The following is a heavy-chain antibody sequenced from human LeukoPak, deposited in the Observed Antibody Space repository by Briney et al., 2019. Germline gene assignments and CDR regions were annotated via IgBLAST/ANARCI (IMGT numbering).Heavy chain of an antibody. Sequence: PGGSLRLSCAASGFTFSNYGMHWVRQAPGTGLEWVAVISYEGSITHYADSVKGRFTISRDNSKNTLYLQMNSLRAEDTAVYYCAKEGAERTSGCTDTWGQGTLVTVSS. D-gene: IGHD6-19*01. J-gene: IGHJ5*02. CDR1: GFTFSNYG. CDR3: AKEGAERTSGCTDT. V-gene: IGHV3-30*18. CDR2: ISYEGSIT.